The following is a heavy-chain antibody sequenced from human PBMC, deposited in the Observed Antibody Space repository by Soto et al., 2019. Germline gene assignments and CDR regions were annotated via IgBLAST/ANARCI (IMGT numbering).Heavy chain of an antibody. CDR3: AIASGDSSWCWVY. D-gene: IGHD6-13*01. Sequence: EVQLLESGGGLVQPGGSLRLSCAGSGITFSNYAMTWVRQAPGKALEWVSTISANGASTYSADSVKGRFTISRDRSRNTRSLEMKSLRAAATAIYDCAIASGDSSWCWVYGGQGTLVTVSS. V-gene: IGHV3-23*01. CDR1: GITFSNYA. J-gene: IGHJ4*02. CDR2: ISANGAST.